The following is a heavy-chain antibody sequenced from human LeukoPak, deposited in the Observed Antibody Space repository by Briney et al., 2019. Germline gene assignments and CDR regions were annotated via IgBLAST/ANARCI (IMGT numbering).Heavy chain of an antibody. CDR3: ARYGSYDDIWGSYRHGGDY. V-gene: IGHV4-59*12. CDR2: IYYSRST. J-gene: IGHJ4*02. CDR1: GGSISSYY. Sequence: SETLSLTCTVSGGSISSYYWSWIRQPPGKGLEWIGYIYYSRSTNYNPSPKSRVTISVDTSKNQFSLKLSSVTAADTAVYFCARYGSYDDIWGSYRHGGDYWGQGTLVTVSS. D-gene: IGHD3-16*02.